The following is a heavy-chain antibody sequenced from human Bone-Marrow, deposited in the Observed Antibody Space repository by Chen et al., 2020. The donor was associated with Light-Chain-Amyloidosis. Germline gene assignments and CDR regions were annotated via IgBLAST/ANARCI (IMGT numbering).Heavy chain of an antibody. Sequence: EVQLVESGGGLVEPGGSLRLSCAASGFTFDNYEMNWVRQVPGGGLEWVSYISSDSRSIYDADSVKGRFTISRDNAKNSLYLQMNSLRAEDTAVYYCASLHDYNTYHLPFDYWGQGTLVTVSS. V-gene: IGHV3-48*03. D-gene: IGHD4-4*01. CDR1: GFTFDNYE. CDR3: ASLHDYNTYHLPFDY. J-gene: IGHJ4*02. CDR2: ISSDSRSI.